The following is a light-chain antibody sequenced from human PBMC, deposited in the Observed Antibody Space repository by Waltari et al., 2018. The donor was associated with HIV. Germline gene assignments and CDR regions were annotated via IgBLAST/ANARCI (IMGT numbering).Light chain of an antibody. Sequence: IVLTQSTGTLSLSLGERATRSCSASKGVSSSYLAQYQQKPGQAARLSIYGASSRATSIPDRFSGSRSGTDFTVTISGLEPEDFAVFYCQQYGSSPHTCGGGTKVEIK. CDR2: GAS. J-gene: IGKJ4*01. V-gene: IGKV3-20*01. CDR1: KGVSSSY. CDR3: QQYGSSPHT.